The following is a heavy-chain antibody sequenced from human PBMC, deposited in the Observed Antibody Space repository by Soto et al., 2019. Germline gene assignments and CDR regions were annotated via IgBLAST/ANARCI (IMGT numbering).Heavy chain of an antibody. Sequence: EVQLVESGGGLVQPGGSLRLSCAASGFTFSSYWMHWVRQAPGKGLVWVSHINIDGSTTNYAGSVKGRFTISRDNAKNTLYLQMNSLRDEDMAVYYCARGGRGSDYWGQGTLVTVSS. CDR3: ARGGRGSDY. J-gene: IGHJ4*02. V-gene: IGHV3-74*01. CDR1: GFTFSSYW. CDR2: INIDGSTT. D-gene: IGHD3-10*01.